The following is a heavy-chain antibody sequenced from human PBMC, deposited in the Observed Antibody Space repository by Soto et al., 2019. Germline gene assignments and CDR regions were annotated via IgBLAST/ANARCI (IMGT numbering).Heavy chain of an antibody. CDR1: GFAFSSYW. CDR2: ISSDGRNT. J-gene: IGHJ5*02. CDR3: IKASTVTGVGGYR. D-gene: IGHD6-19*01. V-gene: IGHV3-74*01. Sequence: EVQLVESGGGLVQPGGSLRLSCAASGFAFSSYWMQWVRQAPGKGPVWVSRISSDGRNTTYADFVKGRLTISRDNAENTLLPQMPTLTAADTAVYYCIKASTVTGVGGYRWGQGTLVTVSS.